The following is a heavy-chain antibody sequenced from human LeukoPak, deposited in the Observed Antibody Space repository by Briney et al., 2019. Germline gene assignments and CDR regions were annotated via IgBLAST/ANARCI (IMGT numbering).Heavy chain of an antibody. CDR1: GGTFSSYA. CDR3: ARDLIAAAGYYFDY. D-gene: IGHD6-13*01. J-gene: IGHJ4*02. CDR2: IIPIFGTA. V-gene: IGHV1-69*13. Sequence: ASVEVSCKASGGTFSSYAISWVRQAPGQGLEWMGGIIPIFGTANYAQKFQGRVTITADESTSTAYMELSSLRSEDTAVYYCARDLIAAAGYYFDYWGQGTLVTVSS.